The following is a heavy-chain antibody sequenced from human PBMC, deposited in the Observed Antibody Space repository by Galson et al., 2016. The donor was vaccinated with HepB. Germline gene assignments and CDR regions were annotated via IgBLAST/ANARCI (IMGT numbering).Heavy chain of an antibody. V-gene: IGHV1-69*13. J-gene: IGHJ5*02. CDR2: IIPLFVTT. CDR3: ARRKEGNWFDP. D-gene: IGHD3-10*01. Sequence: SVKVSCKASGDTFRKYGFSWLRQAPGQGLEWMGGIIPLFVTTTYAEKFQDRVTITADESTTTIYVELSRLKFNDTAQYCCARRKEGNWFDPWGQGTLVIVSS. CDR1: GDTFRKYG.